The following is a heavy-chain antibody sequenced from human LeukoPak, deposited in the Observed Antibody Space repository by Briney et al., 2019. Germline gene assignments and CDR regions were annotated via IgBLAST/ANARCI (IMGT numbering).Heavy chain of an antibody. V-gene: IGHV1-69*04. CDR2: IIPILGIA. CDR1: GGTFSSYT. Sequence: GPSVKVSCKASGGTFSSYTISWVRQAPGQGLEWMGRIIPILGIANYAQKFQGRVTITADKSTSTAYMELSSLRSEDTAVYYCARDRVDYYDSSGYYDWAEYFQHWGQGTLVTVSS. CDR3: ARDRVDYYDSSGYYDWAEYFQH. D-gene: IGHD3-22*01. J-gene: IGHJ1*01.